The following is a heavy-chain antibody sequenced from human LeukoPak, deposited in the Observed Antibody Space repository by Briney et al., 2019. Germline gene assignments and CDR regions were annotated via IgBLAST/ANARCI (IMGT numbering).Heavy chain of an antibody. D-gene: IGHD6-13*01. CDR1: GFTFSSSG. V-gene: IGHV3-23*01. CDR3: AKYVEGIADY. Sequence: GGSLRLSCAASGFTFSSSGMSWVRQAPGRGLEWVSGITGSGGNTYYADSVKGRFTISRDNSKNTLYLQMNSLRAEDTAVYYCAKYVEGIADYWGQGTLVTVSS. CDR2: ITGSGGNT. J-gene: IGHJ4*02.